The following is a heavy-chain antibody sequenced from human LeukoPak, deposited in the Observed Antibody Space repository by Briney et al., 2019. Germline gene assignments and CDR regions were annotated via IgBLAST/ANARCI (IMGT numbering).Heavy chain of an antibody. V-gene: IGHV1-46*01. CDR3: ARGDTEYYFDY. Sequence: ASVKVSCKAFGYTFTSNYMHWVRQAPGQGPEWMGVISPSGGSTTYAQKFQGRVTLTRDMSTSTDYLELSSLRSEDTAVYYCARGDTEYYFDYWGQGTLVTVSS. D-gene: IGHD5-18*01. J-gene: IGHJ4*02. CDR2: ISPSGGST. CDR1: GYTFTSNY.